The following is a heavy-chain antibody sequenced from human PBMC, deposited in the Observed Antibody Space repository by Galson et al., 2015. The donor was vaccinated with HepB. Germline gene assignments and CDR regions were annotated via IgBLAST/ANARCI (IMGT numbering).Heavy chain of an antibody. CDR3: ARDLIGYIDY. J-gene: IGHJ4*02. CDR2: INPSGGTT. V-gene: IGHV1-46*01. Sequence: SVKVSCKASGYTFTSYYMHWVRQAPGQGLEWMGMINPSGGTTGYAQKFQGRVTMTRDTSTSAVYMELSSLRSEDTAVYYCARDLIGYIDYWGQGTLVTVSS. CDR1: GYTFTSYY. D-gene: IGHD2-15*01.